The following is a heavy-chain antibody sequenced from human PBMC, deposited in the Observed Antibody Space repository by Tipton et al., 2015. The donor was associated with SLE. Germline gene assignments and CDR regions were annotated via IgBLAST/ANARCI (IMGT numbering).Heavy chain of an antibody. Sequence: TLSLTCTVSGDSMNSYCWSWVRQPTGKGLEWIGHIFHSGTTDYNPSLMSRVTISVDKSRRLFSLNLSSLTAADTAVYFCARDTGILYDGMDVWGQGTTVIVSS. D-gene: IGHD2-8*02. CDR3: ARDTGILYDGMDV. CDR1: GDSMNSYC. CDR2: IFHSGTT. V-gene: IGHV4-59*01. J-gene: IGHJ6*02.